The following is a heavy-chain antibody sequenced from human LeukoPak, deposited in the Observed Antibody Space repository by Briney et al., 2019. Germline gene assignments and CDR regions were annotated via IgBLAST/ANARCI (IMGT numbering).Heavy chain of an antibody. V-gene: IGHV4-59*12. J-gene: IGHJ5*02. CDR1: GGSISSYY. D-gene: IGHD3-10*01. Sequence: PSETLSLTCTVSGGSISSYYWSWIRRPPGKGLEWIGYIYYSGSTNYNPSLKSRVTMSVDTSKNQFSLKLSSVTAADTAVYYCAREPRGWFDPWGQGTLVTVSS. CDR3: AREPRGWFDP. CDR2: IYYSGST.